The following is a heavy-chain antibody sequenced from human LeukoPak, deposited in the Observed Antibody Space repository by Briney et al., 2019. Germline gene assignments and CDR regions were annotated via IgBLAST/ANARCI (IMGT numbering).Heavy chain of an antibody. CDR2: ITTSGSTI. V-gene: IGHV3-11*01. CDR3: ARGRYCSGGTCYSGAGGFDY. Sequence: SGGSLRLSCAASGFTFSDYYMSWIRQAPGKGLEWVSYITTSGSTIYYADSVKGRFTISRDNAKNSLYLQMNSLRAEDTAVYYCARGRYCSGGTCYSGAGGFDYWGQGTLVTVSS. J-gene: IGHJ4*02. CDR1: GFTFSDYY. D-gene: IGHD2-15*01.